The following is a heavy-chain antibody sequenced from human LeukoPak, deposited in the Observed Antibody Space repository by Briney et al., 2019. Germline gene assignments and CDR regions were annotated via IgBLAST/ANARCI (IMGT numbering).Heavy chain of an antibody. V-gene: IGHV1-8*03. CDR1: GYTFTSYD. D-gene: IGHD3-3*01. CDR2: MNPNSGNT. J-gene: IGHJ4*02. Sequence: ASVKVSCKASGYTFTSYDINWVRQATGQGLEWMGWMNPNSGNTGYAQKFQGRVTITRSTSISTAYMELSSLRSEDTAVYYCARAPLGGYYFSHGWGQGTLVTVSS. CDR3: ARAPLGGYYFSHG.